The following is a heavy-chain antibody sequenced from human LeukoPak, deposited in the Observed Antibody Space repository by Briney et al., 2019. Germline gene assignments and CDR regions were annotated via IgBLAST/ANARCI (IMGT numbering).Heavy chain of an antibody. J-gene: IGHJ3*02. CDR2: INPNSGGT. CDR3: AGATDIVGATHSLDAFDI. CDR1: GYTFTGYY. D-gene: IGHD1-26*01. Sequence: ASVKVSCKASGYTFTGYYMHWVRQAPGQGLEWMGRINPNSGGTNYAQKFQGRVTMTRDTSISTAYMELSRLRSDDTAVYYCAGATDIVGATHSLDAFDIWGQGTMVTVSS. V-gene: IGHV1-2*06.